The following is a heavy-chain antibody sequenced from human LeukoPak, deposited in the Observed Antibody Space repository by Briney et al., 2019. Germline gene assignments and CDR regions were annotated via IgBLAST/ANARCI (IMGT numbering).Heavy chain of an antibody. J-gene: IGHJ3*02. CDR3: ARSSHDSSGYYYGFAFDI. Sequence: PGGSLRLSCTASGFTFSYCAMHWVRQAPGKGLEWVAVISSSGSKEYYADSVKGRFTISRDNSKSALSLQMNSLRIEDTAVYYRARSSHDSSGYYYGFAFDIWGLGTMVTVSS. CDR2: ISSSGSKE. CDR1: GFTFSYCA. V-gene: IGHV3-30-3*01. D-gene: IGHD3-22*01.